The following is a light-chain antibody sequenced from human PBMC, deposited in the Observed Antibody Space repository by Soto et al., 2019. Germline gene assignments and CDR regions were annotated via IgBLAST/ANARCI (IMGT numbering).Light chain of an antibody. V-gene: IGLV1-36*01. J-gene: IGLJ1*01. CDR3: ATWDDSLNGPI. Sequence: QSVLTQPPSVSEAPRQRITISCSGSSSNIGNNPVNWYQQLPGKAPKLLIYYDDLLFSGVSDRFSGSKSGTSASLAISGLQSEDEADYYCATWDDSLNGPIFGTGTKLTVL. CDR1: SSNIGNNP. CDR2: YDD.